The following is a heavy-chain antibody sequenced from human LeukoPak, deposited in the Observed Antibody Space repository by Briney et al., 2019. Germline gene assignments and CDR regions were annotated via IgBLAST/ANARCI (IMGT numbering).Heavy chain of an antibody. CDR1: GGSISSSNW. CDR2: IYHSGST. CDR3: ARDARLAAAGTFDY. D-gene: IGHD6-13*01. V-gene: IGHV4-4*02. J-gene: IGHJ4*02. Sequence: SGTLSLTCAVSGGSISSSNWWSWVRQPPGKGLEWIGEIYHSGSTNYNPSLKSRVTISVDKSKNQFSLKLSSVTAADTAVYYCARDARLAAAGTFDYWGQGTLVTVSS.